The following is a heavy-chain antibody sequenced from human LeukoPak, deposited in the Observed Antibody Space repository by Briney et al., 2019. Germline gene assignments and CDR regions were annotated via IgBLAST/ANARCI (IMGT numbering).Heavy chain of an antibody. CDR3: ARDSGYDFLSAFDI. V-gene: IGHV3-48*01. D-gene: IGHD3-3*01. J-gene: IGHJ3*02. CDR1: GFTFSSYS. Sequence: PGGSLRLSCAASGFTFSSYSMNWVRQAPGKGLEWVSYISSSSSTIYYADSVKGRFTISRDNAKNSLYLQMNSLRAEDTAVYYCARDSGYDFLSAFDIWAKGQWSPSLQ. CDR2: ISSSSSTI.